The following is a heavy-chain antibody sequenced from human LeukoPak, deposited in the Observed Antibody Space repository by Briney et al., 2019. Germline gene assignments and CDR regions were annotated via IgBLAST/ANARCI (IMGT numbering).Heavy chain of an antibody. CDR2: IYYSENT. CDR3: ARAGYYGSGNYYFDY. J-gene: IGHJ4*02. Sequence: SETLSLTCTVSGGSISTSYWNWIRQPPGKGLEWIGYIYYSENTNYNPSLKSRVTISIDTSRSQFSLNLSSVTAADTAVYYCARAGYYGSGNYYFDYWGQGTLVTVSS. D-gene: IGHD3-10*01. V-gene: IGHV4-59*01. CDR1: GGSISTSY.